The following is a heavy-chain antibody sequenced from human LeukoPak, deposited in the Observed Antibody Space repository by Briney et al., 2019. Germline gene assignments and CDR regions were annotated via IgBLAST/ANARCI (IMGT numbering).Heavy chain of an antibody. V-gene: IGHV1-69*06. D-gene: IGHD3-9*01. CDR2: IIPIFGTA. CDR3: ARDRYYILTGTILNWFDP. J-gene: IGHJ5*02. CDR1: GGTFSSYA. Sequence: SVKVSCKASGGTFSSYAISWVRQAPGQGLEWMGGIIPIFGTANYAQKFQGRVTITADKSTSTAYMELSSLRSEDTAVYYCARDRYYILTGTILNWFDPWGQGTLVTVSS.